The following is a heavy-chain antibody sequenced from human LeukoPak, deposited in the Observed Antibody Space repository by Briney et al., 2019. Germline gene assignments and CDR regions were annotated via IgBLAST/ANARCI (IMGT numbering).Heavy chain of an antibody. CDR1: GFTFSSYW. V-gene: IGHV3-7*01. CDR3: ARWAGGHYDY. D-gene: IGHD1-26*01. J-gene: IGHJ4*02. Sequence: GGSLRLSCAASGFTFSSYWMSWVRQAPGKGLEWVANIKQDGSEKYYVDSVKGRFTISRDNGKNSMSLQMSSLRAEDTAVYYCARWAGGHYDYWGQGTLVTVSS. CDR2: IKQDGSEK.